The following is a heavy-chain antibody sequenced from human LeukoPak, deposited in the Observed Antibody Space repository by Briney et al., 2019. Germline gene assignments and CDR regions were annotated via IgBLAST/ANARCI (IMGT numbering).Heavy chain of an antibody. J-gene: IGHJ4*02. V-gene: IGHV4-38-2*02. CDR3: ARACSSTSCYFDY. CDR1: GYSISSGYY. Sequence: PSETLSLTCTVSGYSISSGYYWGWIRQPPGKGLEWIGSIYHSGSTYYNPSLKSRVTITVDTSKNQFSLKLSSVTAADTAVYYCARACSSTSCYFDYWGQGPLVNVSS. CDR2: IYHSGST. D-gene: IGHD2-2*01.